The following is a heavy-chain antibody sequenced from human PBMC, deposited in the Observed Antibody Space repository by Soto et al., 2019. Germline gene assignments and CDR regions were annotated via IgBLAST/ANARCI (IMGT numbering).Heavy chain of an antibody. Sequence: QVQLQESGPGLVKPSQTLSLTCTVSGGSISSGGYYWSWIRQHPGKGLEWIGYIYYSGSTYYNPSLKSRVTISVDTSKNQFSLKLSSVTAADTAVYYCARDISDRSAKSVHYYYDSSGFNYGDAFDIWGQGTMVTVSS. CDR1: GGSISSGGYY. V-gene: IGHV4-31*03. J-gene: IGHJ3*02. CDR3: ARDISDRSAKSVHYYYDSSGFNYGDAFDI. CDR2: IYYSGST. D-gene: IGHD3-22*01.